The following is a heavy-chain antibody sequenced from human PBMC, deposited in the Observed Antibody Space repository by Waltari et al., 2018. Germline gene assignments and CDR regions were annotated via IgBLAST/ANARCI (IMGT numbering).Heavy chain of an antibody. D-gene: IGHD2-2*01. CDR3: ARHNLCTVIACRGLDH. CDR2: IYPSDSDT. J-gene: IGHJ4*02. V-gene: IGHV5-51*01. CDR1: GYIFSNSW. Sequence: EVQLEQSGTEVKKSGEFLKISCKGSGYIFSNSWIGWVRQMPGKGLEWIGIIYPSDSDTSFSPSFDGHVSISADKSMSNVYLHWSSLKASDSVIYYCARHNLCTVIACRGLDHWGQGTLVTV.